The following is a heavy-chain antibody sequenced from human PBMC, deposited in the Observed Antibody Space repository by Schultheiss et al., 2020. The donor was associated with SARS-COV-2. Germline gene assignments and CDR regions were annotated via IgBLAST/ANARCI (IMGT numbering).Heavy chain of an antibody. CDR1: GLTFNDYF. D-gene: IGHD6-13*01. CDR3: AREYTLYSSSPGQFDY. CDR2: ISGSGSTI. V-gene: IGHV3-11*04. Sequence: GESLKISCAASGLTFNDYFMSWIRQAPGKGLEWVSYISGSGSTIYYADSVKGRFTMSRDNAKNSLYLQMNSLRAEDTAVYYCAREYTLYSSSPGQFDYWGQGALVTVSS. J-gene: IGHJ4*02.